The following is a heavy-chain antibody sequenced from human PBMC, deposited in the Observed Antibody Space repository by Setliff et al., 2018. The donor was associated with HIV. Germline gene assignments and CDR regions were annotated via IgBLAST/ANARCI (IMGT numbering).Heavy chain of an antibody. CDR1: GFTFSNYA. V-gene: IGHV3-23*01. Sequence: GGSLRLSCAASGFTFSNYAMSWVRQAPGEGLEWVSAILSTGERTFYADSVKGRFTISRDNSKNTVYLQMNSLRAEDTAEYYCAKAMGHLPYFFDSWGQGTLVTV. CDR2: ILSTGERT. CDR3: AKAMGHLPYFFDS. J-gene: IGHJ4*02.